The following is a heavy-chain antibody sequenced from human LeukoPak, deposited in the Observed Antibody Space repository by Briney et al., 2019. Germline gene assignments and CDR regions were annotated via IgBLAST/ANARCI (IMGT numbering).Heavy chain of an antibody. V-gene: IGHV3-48*03. D-gene: IGHD4-17*01. CDR3: ASARGPYGDYAGGYFDY. J-gene: IGHJ4*02. CDR1: GFTFSSYE. Sequence: PGGSLRLSCAASGFTFSSYEMNWVRQAPGRGLEWVSYISSSGSTIYYADSVKGRFTISRDKAKNSLYLQMNSLRAEDTAVYYCASARGPYGDYAGGYFDYWGQGTLVTVSS. CDR2: ISSSGSTI.